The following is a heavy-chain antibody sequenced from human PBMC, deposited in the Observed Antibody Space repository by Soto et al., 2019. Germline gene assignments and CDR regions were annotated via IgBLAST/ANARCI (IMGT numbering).Heavy chain of an antibody. V-gene: IGHV3-23*01. CDR3: AKDNDRGVINYFDY. D-gene: IGHD3-10*02. J-gene: IGHJ4*02. CDR1: GFTFNSND. Sequence: GGSLRLSCAVSGFTFNSNDMTWVRQAPGKGLEWVSTISSSGAFTYHADSVKGRFTISRDNSKNTLYLQMNSLRAEDTAVYYCAKDNDRGVINYFDYWGQGTLVTVSS. CDR2: ISSSGAFT.